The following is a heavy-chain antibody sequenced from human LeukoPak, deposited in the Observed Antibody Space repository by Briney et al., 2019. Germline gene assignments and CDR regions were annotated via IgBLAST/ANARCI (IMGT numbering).Heavy chain of an antibody. V-gene: IGHV4-59*01. Sequence: SETLSLTCTVSGGSISSYYWSWIRQPPGKGLEWIGYIYYSGSTNYNPSLKSRVTISVDTSKNQFSLELSSVTAADTAVYYCARDGGEGEDHWGQGTLVTVSS. J-gene: IGHJ4*02. CDR3: ARDGGEGEDH. CDR1: GGSISSYY. D-gene: IGHD2-21*01. CDR2: IYYSGST.